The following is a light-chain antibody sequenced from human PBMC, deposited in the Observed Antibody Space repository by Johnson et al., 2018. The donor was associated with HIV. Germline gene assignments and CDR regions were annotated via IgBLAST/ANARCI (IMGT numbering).Light chain of an antibody. Sequence: QSVLTQSPSVSAATGQKVTISCSGSSSNIVNNYVSWYQQIPGTAPKLLIYDNNKRPSGIPDRFSGSKSGTSATLGITGLQTGDEADYYCGTWDNSLTPFYVFGTATKVTVL. J-gene: IGLJ1*01. CDR3: GTWDNSLTPFYV. CDR2: DNN. V-gene: IGLV1-51*01. CDR1: SSNIVNNY.